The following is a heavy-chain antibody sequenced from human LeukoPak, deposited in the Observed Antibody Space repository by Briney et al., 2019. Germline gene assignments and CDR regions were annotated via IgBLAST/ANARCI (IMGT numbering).Heavy chain of an antibody. D-gene: IGHD3-10*01. Sequence: GGSLRLSCAASGFTFSSYGMDWVRQPPGKGLEWVAVISYDGSNKYYAASVKGRFTISRDNSTNTLYRQMNSLRAEDTAGYYCTRSPGGFGEFHSSNYYSNLAVWGKGPTVTIPS. CDR3: TRSPGGFGEFHSSNYYSNLAV. J-gene: IGHJ6*03. V-gene: IGHV3-30*03. CDR2: ISYDGSNK. CDR1: GFTFSSYG.